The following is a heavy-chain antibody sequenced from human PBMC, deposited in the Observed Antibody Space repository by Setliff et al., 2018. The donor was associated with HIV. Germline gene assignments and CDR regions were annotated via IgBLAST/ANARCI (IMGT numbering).Heavy chain of an antibody. CDR1: GFTFSNYW. D-gene: IGHD6-13*01. CDR3: ARVGQSSWYFGGYFDY. V-gene: IGHV3-7*01. Sequence: PGGSLRLSCTASGFTFSNYWMSWVRQAPGKGLEWVANIKQDGSEKYYVDSVKGRFTISRDNAKSSLFLQMSSLRADDTAVYYFARVGQSSWYFGGYFDYWGQGTLVTVSS. J-gene: IGHJ4*02. CDR2: IKQDGSEK.